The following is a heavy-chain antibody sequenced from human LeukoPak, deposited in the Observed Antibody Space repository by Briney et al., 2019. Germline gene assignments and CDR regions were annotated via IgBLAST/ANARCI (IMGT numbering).Heavy chain of an antibody. CDR3: ARPLPYSSGCQYCAFHI. CDR2: INPNSGGT. J-gene: IGHJ3*02. CDR1: GYTFTVYY. Sequence: SVKLPCKASGYTFTVYYMHWVRQAPGQGLECMGRINPNSGGTNYAQKFQGRVTMTRDTSISTAYMELSRLRSDDTAVYYRARPLPYSSGCQYCAFHIWGQGKMVTVSS. D-gene: IGHD6-19*01. V-gene: IGHV1-2*06.